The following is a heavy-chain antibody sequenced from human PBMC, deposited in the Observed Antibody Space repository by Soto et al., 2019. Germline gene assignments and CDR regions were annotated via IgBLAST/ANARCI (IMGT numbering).Heavy chain of an antibody. CDR2: MNPNSGNT. CDR3: ARGIDFWSGHYRPSYMDV. CDR1: GYTFTSYD. D-gene: IGHD3-3*01. Sequence: ASVKVSCKASGYTFTSYDLNWVRQATGQGLEWMGWMNPNSGNTGYVQKFQGRATMTRNTSISTAYMELSSLRSEDTAVYYCARGIDFWSGHYRPSYMDVWGKGTTVTVSS. J-gene: IGHJ6*03. V-gene: IGHV1-8*01.